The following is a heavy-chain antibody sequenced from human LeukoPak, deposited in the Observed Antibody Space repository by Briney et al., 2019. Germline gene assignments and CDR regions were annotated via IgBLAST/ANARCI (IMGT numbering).Heavy chain of an antibody. CDR2: IIPIFGTA. D-gene: IGHD2-2*01. V-gene: IGHV1-69*05. Sequence: SVKVSCKASGGTFSSYAISWVRQAPGQGLEWMGRIIPIFGTANYAQKFQGRVTITTDESTSTAYMELSSLRSEDTAVYYCASRLNCSSTSCYLGFAFDIWGQGTMVTVSS. CDR1: GGTFSSYA. J-gene: IGHJ3*02. CDR3: ASRLNCSSTSCYLGFAFDI.